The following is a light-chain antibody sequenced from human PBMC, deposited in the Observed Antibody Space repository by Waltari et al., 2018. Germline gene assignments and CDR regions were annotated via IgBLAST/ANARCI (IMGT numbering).Light chain of an antibody. V-gene: IGLV3-19*01. CDR2: GNN. CDR1: SLRSYY. CDR3: HSRDASGVGGS. J-gene: IGLJ2*01. Sequence: SSELTQDPTVSVAMGQTVRITCPGDSLRSYYASWYQQRPGQAPILVFSGNNNRPSGVPDRFSGSSSDNTAVLTITGAQAEDEASYYCHSRDASGVGGSFGGGTKLTVL.